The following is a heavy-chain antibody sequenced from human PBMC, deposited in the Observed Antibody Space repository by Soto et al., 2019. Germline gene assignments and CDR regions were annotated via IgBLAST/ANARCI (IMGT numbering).Heavy chain of an antibody. CDR2: IYYSGST. CDR1: GGSISSYY. J-gene: IGHJ6*02. D-gene: IGHD3-16*01. CDR3: ALGEWRYGMDV. V-gene: IGHV4-59*01. Sequence: SETLSLTCTVSGGSISSYYWSWIRQPPGKGLEWIGYIYYSGSTNYNPSLKSRVTISVDTSKNQFSLKLSSVTAADTAVYYCALGEWRYGMDVWGQGTTVTVSS.